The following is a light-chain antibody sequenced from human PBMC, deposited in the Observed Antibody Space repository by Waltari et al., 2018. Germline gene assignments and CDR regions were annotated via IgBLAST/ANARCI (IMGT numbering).Light chain of an antibody. CDR3: QSYDSNLSGSGV. J-gene: IGLJ1*01. Sequence: QSVLTQPPSVSGAPGQGVTISCTGSSSNIGAGFDVHWYQQLPGAAPKLLIFGNNNRPSGVPDRFSGSKSGTSASLAITGLQAEDEADYYCQSYDSNLSGSGVFGTGTKVTVL. V-gene: IGLV1-40*01. CDR2: GNN. CDR1: SSNIGAGFD.